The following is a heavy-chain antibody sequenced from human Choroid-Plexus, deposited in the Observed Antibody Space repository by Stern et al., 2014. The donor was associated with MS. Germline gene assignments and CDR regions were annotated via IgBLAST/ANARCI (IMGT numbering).Heavy chain of an antibody. V-gene: IGHV3-30*18. CDR2: VSYDGSNK. Sequence: VQLVESGGGVVQPGRPLRLSCVASGFTFGSCAMHWVRQAPGKGLEWGAGVSYDGSNKYYADSVKGRFTISRDNSQNTLYMQMSSLRPDDTAVYYCAKDRQYLTYFFDHWGQGSLVTVSS. D-gene: IGHD2/OR15-2a*01. J-gene: IGHJ5*02. CDR3: AKDRQYLTYFFDH. CDR1: GFTFGSCA.